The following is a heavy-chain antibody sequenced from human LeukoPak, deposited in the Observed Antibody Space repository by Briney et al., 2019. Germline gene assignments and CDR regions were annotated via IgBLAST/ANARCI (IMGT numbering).Heavy chain of an antibody. D-gene: IGHD2-15*01. J-gene: IGHJ4*02. CDR3: AKDYCRDGNCPFPFLDS. V-gene: IGHV3-23*01. CDR1: GFTLTNHG. Sequence: GGSLRLSCAVSGFTLTNHGVSWVRQAPGKGLEWVSIITGTGGRYYGDSVKGRFILSRDNSKDTVYMQMSSLRAEDTATYYCAKDYCRDGNCPFPFLDSWGQGTLVTVSS. CDR2: ITGTGGR.